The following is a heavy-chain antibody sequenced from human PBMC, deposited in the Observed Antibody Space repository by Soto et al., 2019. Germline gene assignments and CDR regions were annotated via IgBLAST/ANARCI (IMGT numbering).Heavy chain of an antibody. V-gene: IGHV1-69*13. Sequence: SVKVSCKASGGTFSSYAISWVRQAPGQGLEWMGGIIPIFGTANYAQKFQGRVTITADESTSTAYMELSSLRSEDTAVYYCARDVHCSSTSCYTAFDVRGQGSLVTGSS. CDR2: IIPIFGTA. D-gene: IGHD2-2*02. J-gene: IGHJ4*02. CDR3: ARDVHCSSTSCYTAFDV. CDR1: GGTFSSYA.